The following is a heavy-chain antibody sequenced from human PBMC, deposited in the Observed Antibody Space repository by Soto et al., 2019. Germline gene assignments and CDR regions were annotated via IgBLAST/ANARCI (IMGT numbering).Heavy chain of an antibody. V-gene: IGHV3-23*01. CDR3: ATSSRDRITVFGEVMNPPFVNWFDR. J-gene: IGHJ5*02. CDR2: ITRTSGTT. D-gene: IGHD3-3*01. Sequence: PXVSLRLSCVTSGFTMSNYVMNWVRQAPGKGLEWISAITRTSGTTYYADSVKGRSTVSRDNSKNTLFLQLSNLRADDTATYYCATSSRDRITVFGEVMNPPFVNWFDRWGQGTLVTVSS. CDR1: GFTMSNYV.